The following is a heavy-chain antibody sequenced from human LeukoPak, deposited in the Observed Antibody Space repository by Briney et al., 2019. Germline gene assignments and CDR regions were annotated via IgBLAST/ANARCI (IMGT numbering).Heavy chain of an antibody. J-gene: IGHJ4*02. Sequence: GGSLRLSCAASGFTFSSYAMSWVRQAPGKGLEWVSGISGRDGNTYYADSVKGRFTISRDNSKNTLYLQMISLRGEDTAVYYCAKDFRIGYSAHFDYWGQGALVTVSS. CDR2: ISGRDGNT. V-gene: IGHV3-23*01. CDR1: GFTFSSYA. D-gene: IGHD2-21*01. CDR3: AKDFRIGYSAHFDY.